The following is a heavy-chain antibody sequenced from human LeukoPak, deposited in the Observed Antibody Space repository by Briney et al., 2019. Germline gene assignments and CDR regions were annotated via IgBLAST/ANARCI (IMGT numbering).Heavy chain of an antibody. CDR2: IHYSGAT. J-gene: IGHJ5*02. V-gene: IGHV4-59*01. CDR1: GDSISGYF. Sequence: SETLSLTCTVSGDSISGYFWSWIRQTPGKGLEWIGYIHYSGATNYNPSLKRRVTMSVDTSKDQFSLKLSSVTAADTAVYYCARDENHWGQGTLVTVSS. CDR3: ARDENH.